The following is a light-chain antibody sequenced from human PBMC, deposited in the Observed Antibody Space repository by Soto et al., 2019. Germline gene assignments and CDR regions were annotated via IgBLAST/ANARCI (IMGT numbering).Light chain of an antibody. Sequence: DIQMTQSPSYLSASVGDRVTITCRASEDISNFLAWYQQKPGKVPKLLIYTASTLQSGVPSRFSGSGSGTDFTLTISSLQAEDVAVYYCQQYYSTPWTFGQGTKVEIK. J-gene: IGKJ1*01. CDR1: EDISNF. CDR2: TAS. CDR3: QQYYSTPWT. V-gene: IGKV1-27*01.